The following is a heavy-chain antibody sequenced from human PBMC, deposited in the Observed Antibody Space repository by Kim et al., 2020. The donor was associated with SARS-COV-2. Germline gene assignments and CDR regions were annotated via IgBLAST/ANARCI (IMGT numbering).Heavy chain of an antibody. CDR2: INHSGST. CDR1: GGSFSGYY. V-gene: IGHV4-34*01. D-gene: IGHD6-13*01. J-gene: IGHJ4*02. CDR3: ARAAASEYFDY. Sequence: SETLSLTCAVYGGSFSGYYWSWIRQPPGKGLEWIGEINHSGSTNYNPSLKSRVTISVDTSKNQFSLKLSSVTAADTAVYYCARAAASEYFDYWGQGTLVTVSS.